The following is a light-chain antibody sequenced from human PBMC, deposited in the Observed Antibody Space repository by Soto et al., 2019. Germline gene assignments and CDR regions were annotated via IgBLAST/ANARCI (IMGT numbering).Light chain of an antibody. CDR1: KIGSKI. CDR2: DAT. Sequence: SYELTQPPSVSVAPGQTAKITCGGDKIGSKIVHWYKQRPGQAPVAVVFDATDRPSGIPDRFSVSKSGASASLAITGLQAEDEADYYCQSYDSSLSRRWVFGGGTKLTVL. J-gene: IGLJ3*02. V-gene: IGLV3-21*02. CDR3: QSYDSSLSRRWV.